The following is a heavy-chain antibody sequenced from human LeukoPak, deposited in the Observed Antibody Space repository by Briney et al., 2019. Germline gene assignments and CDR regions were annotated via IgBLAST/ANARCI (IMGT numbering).Heavy chain of an antibody. V-gene: IGHV3-30-3*01. CDR3: ARATTRTSKYGMDV. J-gene: IGHJ6*02. Sequence: GGSLRLSCAASGFTFSSYAMHWVRQAPGKGLEWVAVISYDGSNKYYADSVKGRFTISRDNSKNTLYLQMNSLRAEDTAVYYCARATTRTSKYGMDVWGQGTTVTVSS. D-gene: IGHD2-2*01. CDR2: ISYDGSNK. CDR1: GFTFSSYA.